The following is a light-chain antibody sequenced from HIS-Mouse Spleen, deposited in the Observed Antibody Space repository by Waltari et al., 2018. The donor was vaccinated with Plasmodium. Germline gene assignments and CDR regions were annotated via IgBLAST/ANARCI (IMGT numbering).Light chain of an antibody. CDR2: YAS. CDR3: HQSSSLPT. J-gene: IGKJ1*01. CDR1: QSISSY. Sequence: TQSPSSLSASVGDRVTITCRASQSISSYLNWYQQKPDQSPKLLIKYASQSFSGVPSRFSGSGSGTDFTLTINSLEAEDAATYYCHQSSSLPTFGQGTKVEIK. V-gene: IGKV6-21*01.